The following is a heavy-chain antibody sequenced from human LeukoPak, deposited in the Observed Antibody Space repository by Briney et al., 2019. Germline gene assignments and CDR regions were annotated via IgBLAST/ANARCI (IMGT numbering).Heavy chain of an antibody. CDR2: IYYSGST. CDR1: GGSVSSGSYY. V-gene: IGHV4-61*01. D-gene: IGHD5-18*01. CDR3: ACGYSYGYWYFDL. J-gene: IGHJ2*01. Sequence: SETLSLTCTVSGGSVSSGSYYRSWIRQPPGKGLEWIGYIYYSGSTNYNPSLKSRVTISVDTSKNQFPLKLSSVTAADTAVYYCACGYSYGYWYFDLWGRGTLVTVSS.